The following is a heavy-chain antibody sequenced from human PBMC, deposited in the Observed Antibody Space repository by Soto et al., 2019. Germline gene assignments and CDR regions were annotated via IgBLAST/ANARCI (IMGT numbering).Heavy chain of an antibody. CDR1: GFTFSSYW. D-gene: IGHD2-2*01. Sequence: EVQLVESGGGLVQPGGSLRLSCAASGFTFSSYWMSWVRQAPGKGLEWVANIKQDGSEKYYVDSVKGRFTISRDNAKNSLYLQINSLRAEDTAVYYGARGRGCSTGCHNFDYWGQGTLVTVSS. V-gene: IGHV3-7*01. J-gene: IGHJ4*02. CDR2: IKQDGSEK. CDR3: ARGRGCSTGCHNFDY.